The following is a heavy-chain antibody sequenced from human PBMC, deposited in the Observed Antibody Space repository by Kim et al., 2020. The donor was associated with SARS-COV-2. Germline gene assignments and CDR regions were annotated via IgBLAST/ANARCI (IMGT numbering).Heavy chain of an antibody. Sequence: YADSVKGRFTISRDNSKNTLYLQMNSLRAEDTAVYYCARGRRSRRELDPWGQGNDATISS. CDR3: ARGRRSRRELDP. V-gene: IGHV3-30*07. D-gene: IGHD1-26*01. J-gene: IGHJ5*02.